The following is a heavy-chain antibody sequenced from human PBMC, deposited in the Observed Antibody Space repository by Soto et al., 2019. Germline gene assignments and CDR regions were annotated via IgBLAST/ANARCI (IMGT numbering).Heavy chain of an antibody. Sequence: PGGSLRLSCAASGFTFSDYYMSWIRQAPGKGLEWVSYISSSSSYTNYADSVKGRFTISRDNAKNSLYLQMNSLRAEDTAVYYCARAGYSSSWYLFDPWGQGTLVTVSS. CDR3: ARAGYSSSWYLFDP. V-gene: IGHV3-11*05. D-gene: IGHD6-13*01. CDR1: GFTFSDYY. J-gene: IGHJ5*02. CDR2: ISSSSSYT.